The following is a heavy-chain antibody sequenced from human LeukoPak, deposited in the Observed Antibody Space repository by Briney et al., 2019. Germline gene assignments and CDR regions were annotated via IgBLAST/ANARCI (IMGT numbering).Heavy chain of an antibody. V-gene: IGHV3-49*04. J-gene: IGHJ4*02. Sequence: PGGSLRLSCTASGFTFSDYTMSWVRQAPARGLEWVGFIGGKTYRGTTEYAASVKGRFTISRDDSKSVAYLQMNILKTEDTAVYYCTRDPYYYDTDCSDYWGRGTLVTLSS. CDR3: TRDPYYYDTDCSDY. CDR2: IGGKTYRGTT. CDR1: GFTFSDYT. D-gene: IGHD3-22*01.